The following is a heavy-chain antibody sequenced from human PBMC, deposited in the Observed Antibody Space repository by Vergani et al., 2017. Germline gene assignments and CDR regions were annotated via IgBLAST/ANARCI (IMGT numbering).Heavy chain of an antibody. CDR2: IKQDGSNK. Sequence: EVQLVESGGGLVQPGGSLRLSCAASGFTFSSYWMSWVRQAPGKGLEWVSNIKQDGSNKYYADSVKGRFTISRDNSKNTLYLQMNSLRAEDTAVYYCARVSDGSGEWDYWGQGTLVTVSS. J-gene: IGHJ4*02. V-gene: IGHV3-7*01. D-gene: IGHD3-10*01. CDR3: ARVSDGSGEWDY. CDR1: GFTFSSYW.